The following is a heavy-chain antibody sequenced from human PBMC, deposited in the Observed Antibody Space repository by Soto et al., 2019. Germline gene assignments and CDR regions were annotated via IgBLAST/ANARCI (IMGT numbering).Heavy chain of an antibody. D-gene: IGHD1-1*01. J-gene: IGHJ4*02. Sequence: QVQLVQSGAEVKRPGASVKLSCKASGYTFTSSYIHWVRQAPGQGLEWMAIINPNGGSRNYAQKCQGRVTMTRDTSTTTVYMELSSLTSEDTAVYYCARSLMEGDYWGQGTLVTVSS. CDR2: INPNGGSR. CDR3: ARSLMEGDY. V-gene: IGHV1-46*03. CDR1: GYTFTSSY.